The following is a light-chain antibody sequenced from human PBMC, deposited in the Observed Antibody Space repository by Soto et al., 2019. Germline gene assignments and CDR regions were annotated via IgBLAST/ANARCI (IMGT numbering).Light chain of an antibody. J-gene: IGKJ5*01. V-gene: IGKV1-39*01. CDR1: QSVSRY. CDR3: PQSYMSPPIT. Sequence: DVQMTQSPSSLSALVGDRVTITCRASQSVSRYLNWYQHKPGKAPKLLINASSNLRSGVPSRFSGSRSGRHFTLTIDGLQTEDFAVYCCPQSYMSPPITSGQGTRLEVK. CDR2: ASS.